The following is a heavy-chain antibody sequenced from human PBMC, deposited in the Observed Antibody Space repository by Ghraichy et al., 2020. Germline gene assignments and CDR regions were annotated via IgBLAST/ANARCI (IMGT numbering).Heavy chain of an antibody. CDR3: ARLCELGGSGSSSWYFIGVVRSRGDYFDY. D-gene: IGHD6-13*01. V-gene: IGHV4-39*01. Sequence: SETLSLTCTVSGGSISSSSYYWGWIRQPPGKGLEWIGSIYYSGSTYYNPSLKSRVTISVDTSKNQFSLKLSSVTAADTAVYYCARLCELGGSGSSSWYFIGVVRSRGDYFDYWGQGTLVTVSS. CDR1: GGSISSSSYY. CDR2: IYYSGST. J-gene: IGHJ4*02.